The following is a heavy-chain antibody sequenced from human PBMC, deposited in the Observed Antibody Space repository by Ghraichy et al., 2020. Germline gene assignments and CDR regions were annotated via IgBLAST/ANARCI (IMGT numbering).Heavy chain of an antibody. J-gene: IGHJ6*02. Sequence: GGSLRLSCAASGFTVSGSYMSWVRQAPGKGLECVSVIYSGDSTSYADSVKGRFTTSRHNSTNTLYLQMNRLRPDDTAVYYCATVKPFGQLDFWGQGTTVTVSS. CDR2: IYSGDST. CDR3: ATVKPFGQLDF. CDR1: GFTVSGSY. V-gene: IGHV3-53*04. D-gene: IGHD3-16*01.